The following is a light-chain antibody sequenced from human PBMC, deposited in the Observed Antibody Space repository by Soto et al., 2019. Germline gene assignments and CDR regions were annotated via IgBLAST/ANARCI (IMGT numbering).Light chain of an antibody. J-gene: IGLJ1*01. CDR1: SGINVGTYR. V-gene: IGLV5-45*01. Sequence: QPVLTQPASLSASPGASASLTCTLRSGINVGTYRIYWYQQKPGSPPQYLLRYNSDSDKQQGSGVPSRFSGSKDASANAGILHNSGLQSEDEADYYCMIWHSTAYVFGSGTKLTVL. CDR2: YNSDSDK. CDR3: MIWHSTAYV.